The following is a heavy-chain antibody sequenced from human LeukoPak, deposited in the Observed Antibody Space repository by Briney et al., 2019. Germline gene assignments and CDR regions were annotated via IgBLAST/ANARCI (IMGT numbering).Heavy chain of an antibody. V-gene: IGHV4-4*07. D-gene: IGHD3-3*01. CDR3: ASQLWSGYYYYYMDV. CDR2: IYTSGST. Sequence: SETLSLTCTVSGGSISSYYWSWIRQPAGKGLEWIGRIYTSGSTNYNPSLKSQVTISVDKSKNQFSLKLSSVTAADTAVYYCASQLWSGYYYYYMDVWGKGTTVTVSS. CDR1: GGSISSYY. J-gene: IGHJ6*03.